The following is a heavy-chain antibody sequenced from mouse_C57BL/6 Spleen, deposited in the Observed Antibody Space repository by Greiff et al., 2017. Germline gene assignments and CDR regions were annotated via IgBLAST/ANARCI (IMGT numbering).Heavy chain of an antibody. CDR2: IISGSSTI. J-gene: IGHJ4*01. CDR3: ARAENYYAMDY. CDR1: GFTFSDYG. Sequence: EVKLVESGGGLVKPGGSLKLSCAASGFTFSDYGMHWVRQAPEKGLEWVAYIISGSSTIYYADTVKGRVTIPRDNAKNTTFLQMTSLRSEDTAMYYCARAENYYAMDYWGQGTSVTVSS. V-gene: IGHV5-17*01.